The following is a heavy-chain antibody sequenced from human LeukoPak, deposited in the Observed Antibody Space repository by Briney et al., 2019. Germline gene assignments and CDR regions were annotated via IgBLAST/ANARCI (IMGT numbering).Heavy chain of an antibody. CDR2: IIPIFGTA. CDR1: GGTFSSYA. V-gene: IGHV1-69*01. D-gene: IGHD2-21*02. CDR3: ARGHIVVVTATNYYYYGMDV. J-gene: IGHJ6*02. Sequence: GASVEVSCKASGGTFSSYAISWVRQAPGQGLEWMGGIIPIFGTASYAQKFQGRVTITADESTSTAYMELSSLRSEDTAVYYCARGHIVVVTATNYYYYGMDVWGQGTTVTVSS.